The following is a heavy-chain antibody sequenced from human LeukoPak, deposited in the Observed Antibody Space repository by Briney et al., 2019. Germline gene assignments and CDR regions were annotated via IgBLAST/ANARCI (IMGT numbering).Heavy chain of an antibody. J-gene: IGHJ6*02. V-gene: IGHV4-34*01. Sequence: PSETLSLTCAVYGGSFSGYYWSWIRQPSGKGLEWIGEINHSGSTNYNPSLKSRVTISVDTSKNQFSLKLSSVTAADTAVYYCARAPTYYYYGMDVWGQGTTVTVSS. CDR2: INHSGST. CDR1: GGSFSGYY. CDR3: ARAPTYYYYGMDV.